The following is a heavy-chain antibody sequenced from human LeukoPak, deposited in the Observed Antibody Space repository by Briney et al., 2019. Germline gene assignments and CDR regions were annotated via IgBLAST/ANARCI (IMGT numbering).Heavy chain of an antibody. V-gene: IGHV3-21*01. D-gene: IGHD5-12*01. CDR3: ATGYSGYHSNYYYMDV. Sequence: GGSLRLSCAVSEFSFSRFGMTWVRQAPGKGLEWVSSISSSSSDIYYVDSVKGRFTISRDNSKNSLYPQMNSLRAEDTAFYYCATGYSGYHSNYYYMDVWGKGTTVTVSS. J-gene: IGHJ6*03. CDR2: ISSSSSDI. CDR1: EFSFSRFG.